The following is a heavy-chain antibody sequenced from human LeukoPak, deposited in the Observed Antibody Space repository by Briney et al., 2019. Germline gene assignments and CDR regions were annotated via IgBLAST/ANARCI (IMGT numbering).Heavy chain of an antibody. CDR1: GFTFTDAW. CDR3: ARESEHSVSQVDFDL. J-gene: IGHJ3*01. Sequence: GGSLRLSCAGSGFTFTDAWMSWVRQAPGKGLEWVSSITSSSSYIYYADSVKGRFTISRDNAKNSLYLQMNSLRGEDTAVYYCARESEHSVSQVDFDLWGQGTMVTVSS. D-gene: IGHD2-15*01. CDR2: ITSSSSYI. V-gene: IGHV3-21*01.